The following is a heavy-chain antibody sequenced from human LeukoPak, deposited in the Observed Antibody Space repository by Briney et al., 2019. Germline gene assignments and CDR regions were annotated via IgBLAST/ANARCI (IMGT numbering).Heavy chain of an antibody. V-gene: IGHV1-69*13. J-gene: IGHJ2*01. CDR3: ASVSPGILTGYFRRRGTPYWYFDL. D-gene: IGHD3-9*01. CDR1: GGTFSSYA. CDR2: IIPIFGTA. Sequence: GASVKVSCKASGGTFSSYAISWVRQAPGQGLEWMGGIIPIFGTANYAQKFQGRVTITADESTSTAYMELSSLRSEDTAVYYCASVSPGILTGYFRRRGTPYWYFDLWGRGTLVTVSS.